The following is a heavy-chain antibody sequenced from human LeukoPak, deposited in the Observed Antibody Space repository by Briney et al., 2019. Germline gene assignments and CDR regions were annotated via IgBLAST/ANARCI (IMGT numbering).Heavy chain of an antibody. D-gene: IGHD3-10*01. V-gene: IGHV1-2*02. J-gene: IGHJ4*02. CDR2: INPNSGGT. CDR3: ARDQATRGDYYGSGSPAFFDY. CDR1: GYTFTGYY. Sequence: ASVKVSCKASGYTFTGYYMHWVRQAPGQGLEWMGWINPNSGGTNYAQKFQGRVTMTRGTSISTAYMELSRLRSDDTAVYYCARDQATRGDYYGSGSPAFFDYWGQGSLVTVSS.